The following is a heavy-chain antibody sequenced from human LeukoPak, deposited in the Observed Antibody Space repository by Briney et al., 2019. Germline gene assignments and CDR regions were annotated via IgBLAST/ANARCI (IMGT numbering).Heavy chain of an antibody. V-gene: IGHV1-18*01. D-gene: IGHD2-15*01. CDR3: ARDRIVVVVAAPRTFDP. CDR1: GYTFTSYG. Sequence: ASVKVSCKASGYTFTSYGISWVRQAPGQGLEWMGWISAYNGNTNYAQKLQGRVTMTTDTSTSTAYMELRSLRSDDTAVYYCARDRIVVVVAAPRTFDPWGQGTLVTVSS. J-gene: IGHJ5*02. CDR2: ISAYNGNT.